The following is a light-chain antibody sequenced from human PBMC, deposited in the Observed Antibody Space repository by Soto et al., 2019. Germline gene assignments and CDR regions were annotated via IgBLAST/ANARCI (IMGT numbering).Light chain of an antibody. J-gene: IGLJ2*01. CDR1: SSDVGAYGY. Sequence: QSALTQPASVSGSPGQSITISCTGTSSDVGAYGYVSWYQQHPGKAPKLMIYEVSYRPSGVSNRFSGSKSGNEASLTISGLQAEDEADYYCSSYTTSSTLVFGGGTKLTVL. V-gene: IGLV2-14*01. CDR3: SSYTTSSTLV. CDR2: EVS.